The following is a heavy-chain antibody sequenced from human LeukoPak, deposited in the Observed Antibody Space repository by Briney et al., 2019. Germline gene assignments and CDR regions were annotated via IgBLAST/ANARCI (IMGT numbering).Heavy chain of an antibody. V-gene: IGHV1-46*01. CDR2: INPSGGST. D-gene: IGHD4-17*01. J-gene: IGHJ5*02. Sequence: ASVKVSCKASGYTFTTDYIHWVRQAPGQGLGWMGIINPSGGSTTYAQKFQGRVIMTGDTSTSTVYMELSSLRSEDTAVYYCARDGGTGVWLYGDTNNWFDPWGQGTLVTVSS. CDR3: ARDGGTGVWLYGDTNNWFDP. CDR1: GYTFTTDY.